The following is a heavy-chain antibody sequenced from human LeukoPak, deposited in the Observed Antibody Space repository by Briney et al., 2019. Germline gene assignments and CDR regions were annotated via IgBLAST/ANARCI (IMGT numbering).Heavy chain of an antibody. Sequence: SETLSLTCAVYGGSFSGYYWSWIPQPPGKGLEWIGEINHSGSTNYNPSLKSRVTISVDTYKNQCSLKLSSVTAADTAVYYCARDDSSGYYFDYWGQGTLVTVSS. CDR3: ARDDSSGYYFDY. J-gene: IGHJ4*02. V-gene: IGHV4-34*01. CDR2: INHSGST. CDR1: GGSFSGYY. D-gene: IGHD3-22*01.